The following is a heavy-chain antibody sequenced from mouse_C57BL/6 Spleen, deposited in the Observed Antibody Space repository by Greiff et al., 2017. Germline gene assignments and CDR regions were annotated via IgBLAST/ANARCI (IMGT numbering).Heavy chain of an antibody. J-gene: IGHJ3*01. Sequence: QVHVKQSGAELARPGASVKLSCKASGYTFTSYGISWVKQRTGQGLEWIGEIYPRSGNTYYNEKFKGKATLTADKSSSTAYMELRSLTSEDSAVYFCARSVLYGNYTWFAYWGQGTLVTVSA. D-gene: IGHD2-1*01. CDR2: IYPRSGNT. CDR1: GYTFTSYG. CDR3: ARSVLYGNYTWFAY. V-gene: IGHV1-81*01.